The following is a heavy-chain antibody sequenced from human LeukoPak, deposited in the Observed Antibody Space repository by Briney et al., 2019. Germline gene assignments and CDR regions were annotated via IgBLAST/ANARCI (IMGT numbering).Heavy chain of an antibody. CDR1: GFMFSDYG. CDR3: AKEGDRGEALYYYYMDV. J-gene: IGHJ6*03. CDR2: IWYDGSNI. V-gene: IGHV3-33*06. D-gene: IGHD3-10*01. Sequence: GRSLRLSCAATGFMFSDYGMHWVRQAPGKGLEWVAAIWYDGSNIFYADSVKGRFTISRDNSKNALYLQMNSLRAEDTADYYCAKEGDRGEALYYYYMDVWGNGTTVTVSS.